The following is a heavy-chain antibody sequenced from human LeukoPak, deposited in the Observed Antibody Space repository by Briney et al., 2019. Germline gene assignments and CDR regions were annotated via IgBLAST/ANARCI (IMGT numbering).Heavy chain of an antibody. V-gene: IGHV3-7*01. CDR3: ARDSSAGTGFYYYYGMDV. J-gene: IGHJ6*02. D-gene: IGHD2-15*01. CDR2: IKQDGSEK. CDR1: GLTFSSYW. Sequence: GGSLRLSCAASGLTFSSYWMSWVRQASGKGPEWVANIKQDGSEKYYVDSVKGRFTISRDNAKNSLYLQMSSLRAEDTAVYYCARDSSAGTGFYYYYGMDVWGQGTTVSVSS.